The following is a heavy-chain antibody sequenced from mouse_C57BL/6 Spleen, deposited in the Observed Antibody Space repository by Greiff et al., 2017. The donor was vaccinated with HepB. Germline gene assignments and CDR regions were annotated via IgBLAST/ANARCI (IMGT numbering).Heavy chain of an antibody. CDR3: ARGGDYDVGYFDV. Sequence: QVQLQQPGAELVKPGASVKLSCKASGYTFTSYWKHWVKQRPGRGLEWIGRIDPNSGGTKYNEKFKSKATLTVDKPSSTAYMQLSSLTSEDSAVYYCARGGDYDVGYFDVWGTGTTVTVSS. CDR1: GYTFTSYW. D-gene: IGHD2-4*01. V-gene: IGHV1-72*01. CDR2: IDPNSGGT. J-gene: IGHJ1*03.